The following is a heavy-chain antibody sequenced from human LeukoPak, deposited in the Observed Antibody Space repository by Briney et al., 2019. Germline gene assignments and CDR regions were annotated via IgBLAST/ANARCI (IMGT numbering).Heavy chain of an antibody. D-gene: IGHD3-3*01. CDR3: ARAPNYDFWSGYLDY. CDR2: IYHSGST. Sequence: SGTLSLTCPVSGYSIRSGDYWGWIRQPPGKGLEWIGNIYHSGSTYYNPSLKSRVIISVDTSKNHFSLKLSSVTAADTAVYYCARAPNYDFWSGYLDYWGQGTLVTVSS. J-gene: IGHJ4*02. V-gene: IGHV4-38-2*01. CDR1: GYSIRSGDY.